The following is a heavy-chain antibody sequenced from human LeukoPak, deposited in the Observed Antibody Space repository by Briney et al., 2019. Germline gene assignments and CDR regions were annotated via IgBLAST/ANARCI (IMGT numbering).Heavy chain of an antibody. J-gene: IGHJ6*03. Sequence: ASVKVSCKASGYTFTSYGISWVRQAPGQGLEWMGWISAYNGNTNYAQKLQGRVTMTTDTSTSTAYMELRSLRSDDTAVYYCARELVGATTGYYYMDVWGKGTTVTVSS. CDR3: ARELVGATTGYYYMDV. D-gene: IGHD1-26*01. CDR1: GYTFTSYG. CDR2: ISAYNGNT. V-gene: IGHV1-18*01.